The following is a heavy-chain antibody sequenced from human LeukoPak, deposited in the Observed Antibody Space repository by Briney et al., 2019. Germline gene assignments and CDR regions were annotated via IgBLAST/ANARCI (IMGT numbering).Heavy chain of an antibody. V-gene: IGHV3-20*04. CDR2: TNWNGGST. Sequence: PGGSLRLSCVASGFTFDDYGMGWVRQVPGKGLEWVSGTNWNGGSTGYADSVKGRFTISRDNAKNSLYLQINSLRAEDTALYYCARGTEVYYDSSSYYSYWGQGTLVTVSS. CDR1: GFTFDDYG. J-gene: IGHJ4*02. CDR3: ARGTEVYYDSSSYYSY. D-gene: IGHD3-22*01.